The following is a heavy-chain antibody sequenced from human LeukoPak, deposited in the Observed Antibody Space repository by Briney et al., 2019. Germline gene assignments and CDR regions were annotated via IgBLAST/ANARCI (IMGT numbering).Heavy chain of an antibody. J-gene: IGHJ4*02. CDR3: AKIKAVAKYYFDY. D-gene: IGHD6-19*01. CDR1: GFTFRSYA. CDR2: ISGSGGST. V-gene: IGHV3-23*01. Sequence: GGSLRLSCAASGFTFRSYAMSWVRQAPGKGLEWVSAISGSGGSTYYADSVKGRFTISRDNSKNTLYLQMNSLRAEDTAVYYCAKIKAVAKYYFDYWGQGTLVTVSS.